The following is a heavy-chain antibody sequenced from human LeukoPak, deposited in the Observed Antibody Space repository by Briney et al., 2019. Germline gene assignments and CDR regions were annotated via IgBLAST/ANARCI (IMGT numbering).Heavy chain of an antibody. CDR1: GGSISSSSYY. J-gene: IGHJ6*03. CDR3: ARSGYCSGGSCYSYYYYYYMDV. CDR2: IYYSGST. V-gene: IGHV4-39*07. Sequence: PSETLSLTCTVSGGSISSSSYYWGWIRQPPGKGLEWIGCIYYSGSTYYNPSLKSRVTISVDTSKNQFSLKLSSVTAADTAVYYCARSGYCSGGSCYSYYYYYYMDVWGKGTTVTVSS. D-gene: IGHD2-15*01.